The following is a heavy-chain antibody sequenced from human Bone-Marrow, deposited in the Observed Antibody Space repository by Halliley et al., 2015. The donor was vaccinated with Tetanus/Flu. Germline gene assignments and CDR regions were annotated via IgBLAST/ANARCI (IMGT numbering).Heavy chain of an antibody. CDR3: ARAWGTRGWFDP. V-gene: IGHV6-1*01. CDR1: GDSVSSSSVA. J-gene: IGHJ5*02. CDR2: TYFRSKWFY. D-gene: IGHD7-27*01. Sequence: GLVKPSQTLSLTCAISGDSVSSSSVAWNWIRQSPSRGLEWLGRTYFRSKWFYDYADSVKRRISINTDISKNHFSLQLKSLIPEDPAVYSCARAWGTRGWFDPWGQGTQVSVSS.